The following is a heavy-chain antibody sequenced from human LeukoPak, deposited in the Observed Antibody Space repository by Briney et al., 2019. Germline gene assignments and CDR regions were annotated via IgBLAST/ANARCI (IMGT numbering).Heavy chain of an antibody. Sequence: GSLRLSCAASGFTFSSYAMSWVRQPPGKGLEWIGEINHSGSTNYNPSLKSRVTISVDTSKNQFSLKLSSVTAADTAVYYCASLRYNYDILTGQIDYWGQGTLVTVSS. CDR2: INHSGST. CDR3: ASLRYNYDILTGQIDY. J-gene: IGHJ4*02. V-gene: IGHV4-34*01. D-gene: IGHD3-9*01. CDR1: GFTFSSYA.